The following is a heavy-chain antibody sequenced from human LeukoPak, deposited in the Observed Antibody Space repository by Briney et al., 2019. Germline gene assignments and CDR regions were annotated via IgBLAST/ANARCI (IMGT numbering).Heavy chain of an antibody. CDR3: ARDGTRYSSSLDY. CDR2: INPNSGGT. V-gene: IGHV1-2*02. D-gene: IGHD6-13*01. Sequence: ASVKVSCKASGYTFTGYYMHWVRQAPGQGLEWMGWINPNSGGTNYAQKFKGRVTMTRDTSISTAYMELSRLGSDDTAVYYCARDGTRYSSSLDYWGQGTLVTVSS. J-gene: IGHJ4*02. CDR1: GYTFTGYY.